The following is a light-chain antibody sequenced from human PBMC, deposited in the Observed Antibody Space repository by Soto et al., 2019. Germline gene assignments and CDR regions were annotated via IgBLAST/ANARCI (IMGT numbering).Light chain of an antibody. J-gene: IGKJ1*01. CDR1: QSVLYSSHNQNC. CDR3: QQYCATPWT. V-gene: IGKV4-1*01. CDR2: WAS. Sequence: DFVMTQSPDSLAVSLGERATINCESSQSVLYSSHNQNCLSWYQQKPGQPPKLLIDWASTREAGVPDRFSGSWSVTDFTLTISRLQAEDVAVYYCQQYCATPWTFGQGTKVEIK.